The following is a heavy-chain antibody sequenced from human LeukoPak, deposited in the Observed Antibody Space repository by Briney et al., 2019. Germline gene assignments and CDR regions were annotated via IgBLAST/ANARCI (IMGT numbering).Heavy chain of an antibody. D-gene: IGHD3-22*01. Sequence: GGSLRLSCAASGFTVSSNYMSWVRQAPGKGLEWVSVIYSGGSTYYADSVKGRFTISRDNSKNTLYLQMNSLRAEDTAVYYCARDPHDSSGLGFDIWGQGTMVTVSS. J-gene: IGHJ3*02. CDR2: IYSGGST. CDR3: ARDPHDSSGLGFDI. V-gene: IGHV3-53*01. CDR1: GFTVSSNY.